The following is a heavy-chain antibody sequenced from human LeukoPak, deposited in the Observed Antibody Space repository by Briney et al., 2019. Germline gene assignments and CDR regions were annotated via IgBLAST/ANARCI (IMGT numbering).Heavy chain of an antibody. V-gene: IGHV3-30*01. CDR3: ARGDYEH. CDR1: GFTFSSYA. D-gene: IGHD4-17*01. J-gene: IGHJ1*01. CDR2: ISYDGSNK. Sequence: GGSLRLSCAASGFTFSSYAMHWVRQAPGKGLEWVAVISYDGSNKYYADSVKGRFTISRDNSKNTLYLQMNSLRAEDTAVYYCARGDYEHWGQGTPVTVSS.